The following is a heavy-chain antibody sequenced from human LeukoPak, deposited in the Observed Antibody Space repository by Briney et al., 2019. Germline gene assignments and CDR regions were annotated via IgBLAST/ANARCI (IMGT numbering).Heavy chain of an antibody. D-gene: IGHD5-12*01. CDR1: GYTFTSYD. J-gene: IGHJ5*02. Sequence: ASVKVSCKASGYTFTSYDINWVRQATGQGLEWMGWMNPNSGNTGYAQKFQGRVTITRNTSISTAYMELSSLRSEDTAVYYCAKTADSGYDLGWFDPWGQGTLVTVSS. CDR3: AKTADSGYDLGWFDP. CDR2: MNPNSGNT. V-gene: IGHV1-8*03.